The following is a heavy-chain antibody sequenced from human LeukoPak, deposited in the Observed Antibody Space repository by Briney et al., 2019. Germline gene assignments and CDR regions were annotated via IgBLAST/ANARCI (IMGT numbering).Heavy chain of an antibody. J-gene: IGHJ4*02. D-gene: IGHD2-2*01. CDR1: GFTFSSYS. CDR2: ISSSSGYK. CDR3: ARETSSTSPLGPFDY. Sequence: GGSLRLSCAVSGFTFSSYSMTWVRQAPGKGLEWVSSISSSSGYKYYADSVKGRFTISRDNAKNSLYLQMDSLRAEDAAVYYCARETSSTSPLGPFDYWGQGTLVTVSS. V-gene: IGHV3-21*01.